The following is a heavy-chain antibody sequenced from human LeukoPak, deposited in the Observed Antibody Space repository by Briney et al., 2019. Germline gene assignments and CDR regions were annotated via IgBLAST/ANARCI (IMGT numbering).Heavy chain of an antibody. CDR1: GYSFTSYW. Sequence: GESLKISCKGSGYSFTSYWIGWVRQMPGKGLEWMGIIYPGDSDTRYGPSFQGQVIISADKSISTAYLQWSSLKASDTAMYYCARRSGTSRWGFDYWGQGTLVTVSS. D-gene: IGHD3-10*01. V-gene: IGHV5-51*01. CDR3: ARRSGTSRWGFDY. CDR2: IYPGDSDT. J-gene: IGHJ4*02.